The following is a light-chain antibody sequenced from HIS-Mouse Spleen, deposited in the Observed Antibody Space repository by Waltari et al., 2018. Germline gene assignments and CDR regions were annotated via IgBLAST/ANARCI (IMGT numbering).Light chain of an antibody. J-gene: IGKJ2*01. Sequence: DIVMTQTPLSLSVTPGQPASISCKSSQSLLHSDGKTYLYWYLQKPGQSPQLLIYEVSSRCSGVPDRFSGSGSGTDFTLKISRVEAEDVGVYYCMQGIHLPAFGQGTKLEIK. V-gene: IGKV2-29*03. CDR3: MQGIHLPA. CDR2: EVS. CDR1: QSLLHSDGKTY.